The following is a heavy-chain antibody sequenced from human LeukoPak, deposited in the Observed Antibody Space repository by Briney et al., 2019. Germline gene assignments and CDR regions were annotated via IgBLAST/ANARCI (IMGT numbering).Heavy chain of an antibody. CDR1: GGSITSYY. CDR3: ARHSSVVRGWFDP. Sequence: SETLSLTCTVSGGSITSYYWTWIRQPPGKGLEWVGYIYASGSTNYNPSLKSRVTISVDTSRNQFSLKLSSVTAADTAMYYCARHSSVVRGWFDPWGQGTLVTISS. D-gene: IGHD2-15*01. V-gene: IGHV4-4*09. J-gene: IGHJ5*02. CDR2: IYASGST.